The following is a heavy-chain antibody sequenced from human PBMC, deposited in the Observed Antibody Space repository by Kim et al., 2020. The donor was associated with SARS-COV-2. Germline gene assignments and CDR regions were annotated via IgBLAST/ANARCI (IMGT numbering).Heavy chain of an antibody. Sequence: GGSLRLSCAASGFTFSSYSMNWVRQAPGKGLEWVSSISSSSSYIYYADSVKGRFTISRDNAKNSLYLQMNSLRAEDTAVYYCARGMESYCSGGSCPIDYWGQGTLVTVSS. J-gene: IGHJ4*02. V-gene: IGHV3-21*01. D-gene: IGHD2-15*01. CDR1: GFTFSSYS. CDR2: ISSSSSYI. CDR3: ARGMESYCSGGSCPIDY.